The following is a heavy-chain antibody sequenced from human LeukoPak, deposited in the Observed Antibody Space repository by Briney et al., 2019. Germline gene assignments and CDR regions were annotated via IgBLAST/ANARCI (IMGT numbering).Heavy chain of an antibody. CDR2: IYSDGST. CDR1: GFIVSGDF. D-gene: IGHD1-26*01. CDR3: ARERGRGRDSPWFDY. Sequence: GGSLRLSCAASGFIVSGDFMSWVRQAPGKGLEWVSVIYSDGSTYYADSVKGRFTISRDNSKNTLDLQMAGLRAEDTAVYYCARERGRGRDSPWFDYWGQGTLVTVSS. V-gene: IGHV3-53*01. J-gene: IGHJ4*02.